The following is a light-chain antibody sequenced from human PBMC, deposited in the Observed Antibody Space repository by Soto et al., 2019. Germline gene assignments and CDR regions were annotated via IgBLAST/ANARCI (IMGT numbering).Light chain of an antibody. CDR3: ATWDDSLNGVV. CDR2: RNN. Sequence: QSVLTQPPSASGTPGQRVTISCSGSSSNIGSNSVNWYQQLPGTAPKLLIYRNNQRHSGVRDRFSVSKSGTSASLAISGLQSEDEDDYYCATWDDSLNGVVFGGGTKLTVL. J-gene: IGLJ2*01. CDR1: SSNIGSNS. V-gene: IGLV1-44*01.